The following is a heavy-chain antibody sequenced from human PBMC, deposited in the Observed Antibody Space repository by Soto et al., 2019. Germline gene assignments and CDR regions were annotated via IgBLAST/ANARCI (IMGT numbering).Heavy chain of an antibody. CDR2: INHSGST. CDR3: ARGYRYSSGSFDFDY. Sequence: PSDTLSLTCAVYGGSSSGYYWSWIRQPPGKGLEWIGEINHSGSTNYNPSLKSRVTISVDTSKNQFSLKLSSVTAADTAVYYCARGYRYSSGSFDFDYWGQGTLVTVSS. D-gene: IGHD6-25*01. V-gene: IGHV4-34*01. CDR1: GGSSSGYY. J-gene: IGHJ4*02.